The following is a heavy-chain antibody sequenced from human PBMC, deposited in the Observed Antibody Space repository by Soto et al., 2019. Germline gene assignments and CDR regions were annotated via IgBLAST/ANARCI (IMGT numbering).Heavy chain of an antibody. CDR1: GGTFSTYA. J-gene: IGHJ4*02. D-gene: IGHD5-12*01. CDR2: IIPMFGTA. CDR3: ASGLHQWLRRINNGDSG. Sequence: QVQLVQSGAEVKKPESSVKVSCKAPGGTFSTYAISWVRQAPGQGLEWMGGIIPMFGTANYAQRFQDRVTXTXXESTNTVYMELSSLRSEDTAVYCCASGLHQWLRRINNGDSGWGQGTVVNVSS. V-gene: IGHV1-69*05.